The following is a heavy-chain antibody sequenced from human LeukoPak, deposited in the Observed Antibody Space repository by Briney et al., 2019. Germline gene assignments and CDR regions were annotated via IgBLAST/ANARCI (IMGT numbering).Heavy chain of an antibody. D-gene: IGHD2/OR15-2a*01. CDR3: ARGGEWYRTTTYGPYYYYGMDV. Sequence: SQTLSLTCTVSGGSISSGGYYWSWIRQHPGKGLEWIGYVYYSGSTYYNPSLKSRVTISVDTSKNQFSLKLSSVTAADTAVYYCARGGEWYRTTTYGPYYYYGMDVWGQGTTVTVSS. CDR1: GGSISSGGYY. V-gene: IGHV4-31*03. J-gene: IGHJ6*02. CDR2: VYYSGST.